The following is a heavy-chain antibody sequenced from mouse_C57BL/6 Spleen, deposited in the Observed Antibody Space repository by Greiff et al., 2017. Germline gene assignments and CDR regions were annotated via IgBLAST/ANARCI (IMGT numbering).Heavy chain of an antibody. CDR2: IYPGSGST. CDR3: AITTVVAQYFDY. Sequence: QVQLQQPGAELVKPGASVKMSCKASGYTFTSYWITWVKQRPGQGLEWIGDIYPGSGSTNYNEKFKSKATLTVDTSSRAAYMQLSSLTSEDSAVYYCAITTVVAQYFDYWGQGTTLTVSS. J-gene: IGHJ2*01. CDR1: GYTFTSYW. D-gene: IGHD1-1*01. V-gene: IGHV1-55*01.